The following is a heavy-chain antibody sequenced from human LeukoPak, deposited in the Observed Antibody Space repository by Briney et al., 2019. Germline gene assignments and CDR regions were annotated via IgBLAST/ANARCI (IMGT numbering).Heavy chain of an antibody. CDR3: ATSYCSSTSCYGEYFQH. CDR2: INWNGGST. D-gene: IGHD2-2*01. CDR1: GFTFDDYG. J-gene: IGHJ1*01. V-gene: IGHV3-20*04. Sequence: VGSLRLSCAASGFTFDDYGMSWVRQAPGKGLEWVSGINWNGGSTGYADSVKGRFTISRDNAKNSLYLQMNSLRAEDTALYYCATSYCSSTSCYGEYFQHWGQGSLVTVSS.